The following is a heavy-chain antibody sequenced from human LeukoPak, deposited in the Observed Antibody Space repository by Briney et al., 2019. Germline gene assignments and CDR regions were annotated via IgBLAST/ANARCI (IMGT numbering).Heavy chain of an antibody. CDR2: MNPNSGNT. J-gene: IGHJ4*02. D-gene: IGHD2-8*01. CDR3: ARLTPAWMVSGRGYLDY. Sequence: ASVKVSCKASGYTFTSYDINWVRQATGQGLEWMGWMNPNSGNTGYAQKLQGRVTMTTDTSTSTAYMELRSLRSDDTAVYYCARLTPAWMVSGRGYLDYWGQGTLVTVSS. CDR1: GYTFTSYD. V-gene: IGHV1-8*01.